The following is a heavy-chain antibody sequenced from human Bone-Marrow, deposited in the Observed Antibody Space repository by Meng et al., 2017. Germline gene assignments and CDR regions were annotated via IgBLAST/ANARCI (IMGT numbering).Heavy chain of an antibody. CDR2: ISYDGSNK. J-gene: IGHJ4*02. CDR3: ARGPHYYDSSGAIDY. Sequence: GESLKISCAASGFTFSSYAMHWVRQAPGKGLERVAVISYDGSNKYYADSVKGRFTISRDNSKNTLYLQMNSLRAEDTAVYYCARGPHYYDSSGAIDYWGQGTLVTVSS. D-gene: IGHD3-22*01. V-gene: IGHV3-30*04. CDR1: GFTFSSYA.